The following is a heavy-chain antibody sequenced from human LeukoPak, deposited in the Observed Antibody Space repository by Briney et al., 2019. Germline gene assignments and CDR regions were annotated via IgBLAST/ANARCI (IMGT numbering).Heavy chain of an antibody. D-gene: IGHD3-3*01. Sequence: GGSLRLSCAASGFTFSSYAMSWVRQAPGKGLKWVSAISGSGGSTYYADSVKDRFTISRDNSKNTLYLQMNSLRAEDTAVYYCAKHPIDYDFWSGSYYYYMDVWGKGTTVTVSS. V-gene: IGHV3-23*01. J-gene: IGHJ6*03. CDR2: ISGSGGST. CDR1: GFTFSSYA. CDR3: AKHPIDYDFWSGSYYYYMDV.